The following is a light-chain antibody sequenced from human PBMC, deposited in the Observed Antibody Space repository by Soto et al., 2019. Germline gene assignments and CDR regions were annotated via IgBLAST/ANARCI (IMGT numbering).Light chain of an antibody. CDR1: QSITSNY. V-gene: IGKV3-20*01. CDR3: QHYGSSPFT. J-gene: IGKJ4*01. CDR2: GPS. Sequence: EIVLTQSPGTLSLSPGERATLSCRASQSITSNYLAWYQQKPGQAPRLLIYGPSSRAIGIPHRFSGSGSGTDFTLTISRLEPEDLAVYYCQHYGSSPFTFGGGTRVEIK.